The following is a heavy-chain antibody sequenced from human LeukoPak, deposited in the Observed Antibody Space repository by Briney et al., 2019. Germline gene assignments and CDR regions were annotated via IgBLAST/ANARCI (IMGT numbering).Heavy chain of an antibody. CDR2: IYYSGST. CDR1: GGSISSGGYY. J-gene: IGHJ4*02. CDR3: ARDHPGSISWYFDY. V-gene: IGHV4-31*03. Sequence: SQTLSLTCTVSGGSISSGGYYWSWIRQHPGKGLEWIGYIYYSGSTYYNPSLKSRVTISVDTSKNQFSLKLSSVTAADTAVYYCARDHPGSISWYFDYWGQGTLVTVSS. D-gene: IGHD6-13*01.